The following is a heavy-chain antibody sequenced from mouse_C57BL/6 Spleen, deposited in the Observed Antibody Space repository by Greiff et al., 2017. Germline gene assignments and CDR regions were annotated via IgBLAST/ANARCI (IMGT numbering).Heavy chain of an antibody. Sequence: EVKLVESGGGLVKPGGSLKLSCAASGFTFSDYGMHWVRQAPEKGLEWVAYISSGSSTIYYADTVKGRFPISRDNAKNTLFLQMTSLRSEDTAMYYCARPYGSSLYYYAMDYWGQGTSVTVSS. J-gene: IGHJ4*01. V-gene: IGHV5-17*01. D-gene: IGHD1-1*01. CDR3: ARPYGSSLYYYAMDY. CDR2: ISSGSSTI. CDR1: GFTFSDYG.